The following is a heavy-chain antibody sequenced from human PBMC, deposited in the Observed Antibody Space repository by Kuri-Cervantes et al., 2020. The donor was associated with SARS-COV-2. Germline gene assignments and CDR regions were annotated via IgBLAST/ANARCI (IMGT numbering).Heavy chain of an antibody. V-gene: IGHV4-39*07. J-gene: IGHJ4*02. CDR2: IYYSGST. CDR3: ARDGTPIVVVVAATAYYFDY. CDR1: GGSISSSSYY. Sequence: PETLSLTCTVSGGSISSSSYYWGWIRQPPGKGLEWIGSIYYSGSTYYNPTLKSRVTMSVDTSKNQFSLKLSSVTAADTAVYYCARDGTPIVVVVAATAYYFDYWGQGTLVTVSS. D-gene: IGHD2-15*01.